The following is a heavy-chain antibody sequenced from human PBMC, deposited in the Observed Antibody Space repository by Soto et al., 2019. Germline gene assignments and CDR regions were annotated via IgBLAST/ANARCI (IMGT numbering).Heavy chain of an antibody. CDR3: AKPYGDYLYRDY. D-gene: IGHD4-17*01. CDR1: GFTFSSYV. Sequence: HPGGSLRLSCAASGFTFSSYVMSWVRQAPGKGLEWVSAISRSGGSTYYADSVKGRFTISRDNSKNTLYLQMNSLRAEDTAVYYCAKPYGDYLYRDYWGQGTLVTVSS. CDR2: ISRSGGST. V-gene: IGHV3-23*01. J-gene: IGHJ4*02.